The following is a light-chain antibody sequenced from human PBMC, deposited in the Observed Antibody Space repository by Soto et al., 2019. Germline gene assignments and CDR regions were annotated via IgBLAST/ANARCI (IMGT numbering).Light chain of an antibody. CDR1: QSIDSW. CDR2: KAS. CDR3: QQYNSYPWT. J-gene: IGKJ1*01. V-gene: IGKV1-5*03. Sequence: DIQMTQSPATLPASVGDRVTITCRASQSIDSWLAWYQQKPGKAPKLLIYKASSLESGVPSRFSGSGSGTEFTLTISSLQPDDFATYYCQQYNSYPWTFGQGTKVAIK.